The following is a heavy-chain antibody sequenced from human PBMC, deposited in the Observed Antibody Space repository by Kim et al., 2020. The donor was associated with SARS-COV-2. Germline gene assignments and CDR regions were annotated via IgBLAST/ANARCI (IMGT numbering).Heavy chain of an antibody. CDR2: IKKDGSEK. V-gene: IGHV3-7*05. CDR3: ARYGPRDGYNYSFDY. CDR1: GFSLSNYW. D-gene: IGHD5-12*01. J-gene: IGHJ4*02. Sequence: GGSLRLSCAASGFSLSNYWMSWVRQAPGKGLEWVANIKKDGSEKYYVDSVKGRFTISRDNAKNSLYLQMNSLRAEDTAIYYCARYGPRDGYNYSFDYWGQGTLVTVSS.